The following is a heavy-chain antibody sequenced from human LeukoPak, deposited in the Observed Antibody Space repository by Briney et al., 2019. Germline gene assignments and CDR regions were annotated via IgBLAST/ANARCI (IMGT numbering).Heavy chain of an antibody. J-gene: IGHJ4*02. CDR1: GYTFTSYY. CDR2: INPNSGGT. D-gene: IGHD3-10*01. V-gene: IGHV1-2*02. CDR3: ARSGRYYYGSGSYFFDY. Sequence: ASVKVSCKASGYTFTSYYMHWVRQAPGQGLEWMGWINPNSGGTNYAQKFQGRVTMTRDTSISTAYMELSRLRSDDTAVYYCARSGRYYYGSGSYFFDYRGQGTLVTVSS.